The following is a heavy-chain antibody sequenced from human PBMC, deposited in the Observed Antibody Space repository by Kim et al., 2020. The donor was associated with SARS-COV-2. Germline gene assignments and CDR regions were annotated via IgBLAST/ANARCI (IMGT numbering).Heavy chain of an antibody. Sequence: GGSLRLSCAASGFTFSSYAMSWVRQAPGKGLEWVSAISGSGGSTYYADSVKGRFTISRDNSKNTLYLQMNILRAEDTAVYYCAKDLYYQMALVGAPSPRFYYWGQGTLVTVSS. D-gene: IGHD1-26*01. J-gene: IGHJ4*02. CDR2: ISGSGGST. V-gene: IGHV3-23*01. CDR3: AKDLYYQMALVGAPSPRFYY. CDR1: GFTFSSYA.